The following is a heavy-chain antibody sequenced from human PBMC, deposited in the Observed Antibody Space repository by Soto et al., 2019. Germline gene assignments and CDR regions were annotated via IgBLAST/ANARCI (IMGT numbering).Heavy chain of an antibody. V-gene: IGHV4-30-2*01. CDR1: GGSISSGGYS. CDR2: MYHSGST. J-gene: IGHJ4*02. D-gene: IGHD2-2*01. Sequence: SETLSLTCAVSGGSISSGGYSWSWIRQPPGKGLEWIGYMYHSGSTYYNPSLKSRVTISIDRSKNQFSLKLSSVTAADTAVYYCARSQPPLTCYAYWGQGTLVPVS. CDR3: ARSQPPLTCYAY.